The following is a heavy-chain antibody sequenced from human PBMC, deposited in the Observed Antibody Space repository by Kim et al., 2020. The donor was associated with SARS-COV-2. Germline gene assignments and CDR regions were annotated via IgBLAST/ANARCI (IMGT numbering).Heavy chain of an antibody. CDR3: ASLRYGY. V-gene: IGHV3-74*01. J-gene: IGHJ4*02. Sequence: GGSLRLSCAASGFTFRGNWMYWVRQAPGKGLVWVSRINSDGSGTNYADSVKGRFSVSRDNDKNTLYLQMNSLRAEDTAVYYCASLRYGYWGQGALVTVSS. D-gene: IGHD2-15*01. CDR2: INSDGSGT. CDR1: GFTFRGNW.